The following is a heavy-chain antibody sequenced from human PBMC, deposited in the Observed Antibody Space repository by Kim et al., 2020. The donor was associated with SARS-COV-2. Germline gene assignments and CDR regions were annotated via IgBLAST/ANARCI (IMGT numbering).Heavy chain of an antibody. J-gene: IGHJ4*02. CDR3: ARVLLGATVDY. D-gene: IGHD1-26*01. Sequence: NKYYADSVKGRFTISGDNSKNKLYLQMNSLRAEDTAVYYCARVLLGATVDYWGQGTLVTVSS. V-gene: IGHV3-30*01. CDR2: NK.